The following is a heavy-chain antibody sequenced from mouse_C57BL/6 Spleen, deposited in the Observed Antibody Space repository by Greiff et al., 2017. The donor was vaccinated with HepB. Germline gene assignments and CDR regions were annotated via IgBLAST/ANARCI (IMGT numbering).Heavy chain of an antibody. V-gene: IGHV14-4*01. CDR3: TLLLTWFAY. D-gene: IGHD2-12*01. CDR1: GFNIKDDY. Sequence: EVQLQQSGAELVRPGASVKLSCTASGFNIKDDYMHWVKQRPEQGLEWIGWIDPENGDTEYASKFQGKATITADTSSNTAYLQLSSLTSEDTAVYYCTLLLTWFAYWGQGTLVTVSA. CDR2: IDPENGDT. J-gene: IGHJ3*01.